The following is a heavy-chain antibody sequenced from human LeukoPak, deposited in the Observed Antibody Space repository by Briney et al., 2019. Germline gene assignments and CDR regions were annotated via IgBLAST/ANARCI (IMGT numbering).Heavy chain of an antibody. CDR2: IYSSGST. J-gene: IGHJ4*02. Sequence: SETLSLTCTVSGGSINSYYWSWIRQPPGNRLEWIGFIYSSGSTDYNPSLESRVTISLDASKNQFSLKMTSVTAADTAVYYCARGRDGSSPWYFDYWGQGTLVTVSS. CDR3: ARGRDGSSPWYFDY. V-gene: IGHV4-59*01. D-gene: IGHD5-24*01. CDR1: GGSINSYY.